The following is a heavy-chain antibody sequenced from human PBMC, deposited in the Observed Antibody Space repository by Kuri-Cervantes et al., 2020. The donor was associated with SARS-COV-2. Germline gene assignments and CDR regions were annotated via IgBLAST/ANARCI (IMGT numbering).Heavy chain of an antibody. D-gene: IGHD3-10*01. V-gene: IGHV3-23*01. CDR3: AKEGFFYGSGRHFDY. CDR1: GFTFSSYA. CDR2: ISGSGGST. Sequence: GESLKISCAASGFTFSSYAMSWVRQAPGKGLEWVPAISGSGGSTYYADSVKGRFTISRDNSKNTLYLQMNSLRAEDTAVYYCAKEGFFYGSGRHFDYWGQGTLVTVSS. J-gene: IGHJ4*02.